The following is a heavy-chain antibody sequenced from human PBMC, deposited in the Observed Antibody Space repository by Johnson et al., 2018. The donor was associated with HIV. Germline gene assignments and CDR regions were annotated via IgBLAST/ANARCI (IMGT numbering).Heavy chain of an antibody. CDR3: ARDPSTAAAESKDAFDI. CDR1: GFTFDDYG. CDR2: INWNGGST. Sequence: VQLVESGGGVVRPGGSLRLSCAASGFTFDDYGMSWVRQAPGKGLEWVSGINWNGGSTGYADSVKGRFTISRDNAKNSLYLQMNSLRAEDTALYYCARDPSTAAAESKDAFDIWGQGTMVTVSS. D-gene: IGHD6-13*01. J-gene: IGHJ3*02. V-gene: IGHV3-20*04.